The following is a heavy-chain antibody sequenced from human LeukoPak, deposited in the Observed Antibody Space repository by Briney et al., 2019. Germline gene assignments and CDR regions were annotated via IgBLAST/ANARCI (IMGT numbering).Heavy chain of an antibody. CDR2: IYPGDSDT. CDR3: ARQNDFRLDY. CDR1: GYTFSSYW. Sequence: PGESLRISCKGSGYTFSSYWIGWVRQMPGKGLEWMGIIYPGDSDTRYSPSLQGQVTISVDTSIGTAYLQWSSLKATDTAIYYCARQNDFRLDYWGQGTLVTFSS. J-gene: IGHJ4*02. V-gene: IGHV5-51*01. D-gene: IGHD3-3*01.